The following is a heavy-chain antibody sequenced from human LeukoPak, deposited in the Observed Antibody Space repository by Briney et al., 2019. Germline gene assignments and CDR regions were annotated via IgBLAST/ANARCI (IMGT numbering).Heavy chain of an antibody. J-gene: IGHJ4*02. D-gene: IGHD6-19*01. V-gene: IGHV4-39*07. CDR2: FYYSGST. CDR1: GGSISSSSYY. Sequence: SETLSLTCIVSGGSISSSSYYWGWIRQPPGKGLEWVGSFYYSGSTYYNPSLKSRVTISVDTSKNQFSLKLSSVTAADTAVYYCARRARSGPHGYWGQGTLVTVSS. CDR3: ARRARSGPHGY.